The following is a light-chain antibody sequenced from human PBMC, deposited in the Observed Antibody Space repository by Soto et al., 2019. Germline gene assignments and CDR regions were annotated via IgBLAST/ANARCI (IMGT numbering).Light chain of an antibody. J-gene: IGKJ1*01. Sequence: DAVMTQSPDSLAASLGERATINCKSSQSVLYSSNNKNYLAWYQQKPGQPPKLLIYWASTRESGVPDRFSGSGSGTDFTLTISSLQAEDVAVYYCQQYLHNPRTFGQGTKVEIK. CDR2: WAS. CDR1: QSVLYSSNNKNY. V-gene: IGKV4-1*01. CDR3: QQYLHNPRT.